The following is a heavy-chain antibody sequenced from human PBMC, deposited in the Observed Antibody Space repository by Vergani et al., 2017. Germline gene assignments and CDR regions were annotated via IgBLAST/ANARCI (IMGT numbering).Heavy chain of an antibody. CDR2: INPNSGGT. CDR3: ARLSPEIAAADPGGDY. V-gene: IGHV1-2*02. Sequence: QVQLVQSGAEVKKPGASVKVSCKASGGTFSSYAISWVRQAPGQGLEWMGWINPNSGGTNYAQKFQGRVTMTRDTSISTAYMELSRLRSDDTAVYYCARLSPEIAAADPGGDYWGQGTLVTVSS. CDR1: GGTFSSYA. D-gene: IGHD6-13*01. J-gene: IGHJ4*02.